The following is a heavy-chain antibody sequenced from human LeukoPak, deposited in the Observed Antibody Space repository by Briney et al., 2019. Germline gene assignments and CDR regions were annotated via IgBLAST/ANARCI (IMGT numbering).Heavy chain of an antibody. CDR3: ATLIQSSSSNYYYYYMDV. J-gene: IGHJ6*03. D-gene: IGHD6-6*01. Sequence: ASVKVSCKASGGTFGSYAISWVRQAPGQGLEWMGGIIPIFGTANYAQKFQGRVTITTDESTSTAYMELSSLRSEDTAVYYCATLIQSSSSNYYYYYMDVWGKGTTVTVSS. CDR2: IIPIFGTA. V-gene: IGHV1-69*05. CDR1: GGTFGSYA.